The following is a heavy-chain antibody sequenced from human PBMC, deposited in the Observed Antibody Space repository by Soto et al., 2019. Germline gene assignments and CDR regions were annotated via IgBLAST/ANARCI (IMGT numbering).Heavy chain of an antibody. J-gene: IGHJ6*02. CDR3: ARDRGVVTALYYYYGMDV. CDR1: GGTFSSYA. CDR2: IIPIFGTA. V-gene: IGHV1-69*01. D-gene: IGHD2-15*01. Sequence: QVQLVQSWAEVKKPGSSVKVSCKASGGTFSSYAISWVRQAPGQGLEWMGGIIPIFGTANYAQKFQGRVTITADESTSTAYMELSSLRSEDTAVYYCARDRGVVTALYYYYGMDVWGQGTTVTVSS.